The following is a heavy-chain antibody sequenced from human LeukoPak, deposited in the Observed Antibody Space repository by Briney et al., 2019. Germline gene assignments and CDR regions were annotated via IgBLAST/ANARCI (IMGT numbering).Heavy chain of an antibody. CDR2: FDPEDGET. CDR1: GYTLTELS. D-gene: IGHD3-10*01. J-gene: IGHJ6*02. V-gene: IGHV1-24*01. Sequence: GASVKVSCKVSGYTLTELSMHWVRQAPGKGLEWMGGFDPEDGETIYAQKFQGRVIMTEDTSTDTAFMELSSLRSEDTAVYYCATQYYYGSGSYSLTGYYYYGMDVWGQGTTVTVSS. CDR3: ATQYYYGSGSYSLTGYYYYGMDV.